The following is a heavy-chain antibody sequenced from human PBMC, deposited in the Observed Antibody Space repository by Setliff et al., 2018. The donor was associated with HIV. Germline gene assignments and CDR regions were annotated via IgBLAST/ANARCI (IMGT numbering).Heavy chain of an antibody. V-gene: IGHV4-59*11. CDR3: ARDPGGLYCRGTSCQGGCFDP. CDR2: IFYSGNT. Sequence: PSETLSLTCTVSGGSISNHYWSWIRQPPEKGLEWIGSIFYSGNTNYNPSLKSRVTISVDKSKNQFTLKLSSVTAAGTAVYYCARDPGGLYCRGTSCQGGCFDPWGQGTLVTVSS. J-gene: IGHJ5*02. D-gene: IGHD2-2*01. CDR1: GGSISNHY.